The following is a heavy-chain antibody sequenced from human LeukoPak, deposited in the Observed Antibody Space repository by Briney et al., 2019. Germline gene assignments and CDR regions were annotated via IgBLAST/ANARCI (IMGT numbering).Heavy chain of an antibody. J-gene: IGHJ4*02. CDR3: ARAACSSTSCYGDFDY. Sequence: SVKVSCKASGGTFSSYAISWVRQAPGQGLEWMGGIIPIFGTANYAQKFQGRVTITTDESTSTAYMELSSLRSEDTAVYYCARAACSSTSCYGDFDYWGQGTLVTVSS. V-gene: IGHV1-69*05. CDR1: GGTFSSYA. D-gene: IGHD2-2*01. CDR2: IIPIFGTA.